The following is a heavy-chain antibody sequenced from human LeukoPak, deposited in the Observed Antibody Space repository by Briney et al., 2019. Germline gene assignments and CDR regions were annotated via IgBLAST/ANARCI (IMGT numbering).Heavy chain of an antibody. CDR2: IYYSGST. D-gene: IGHD6-13*01. CDR3: ARHQGGIAAAGSDAFDI. J-gene: IGHJ3*02. CDR1: GGSISSYY. Sequence: SETLSLTCTVSGGSISSYYWSWTRQPPGKGLEWIGYIYYSGSTNYNPSLKSRVTISVDTSKNQFSLKLSSVTAADTAVYYCARHQGGIAAAGSDAFDIWGQGTMVTVSS. V-gene: IGHV4-59*08.